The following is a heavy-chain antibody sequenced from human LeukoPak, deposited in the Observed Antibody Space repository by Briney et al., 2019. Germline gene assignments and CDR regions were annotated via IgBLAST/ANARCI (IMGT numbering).Heavy chain of an antibody. V-gene: IGHV4-30-2*02. CDR2: IYHSGST. CDR1: GGSISSGGYS. Sequence: PSETLSLTCAVSGGSISSGGYSWSWIRQPPGKGLEWIGYIYHSGSTYYNPSLKSRVTISVDRSKNQFSLRLSSVTAADTAVYYCATDPRPLWGQGTLVTVSS. J-gene: IGHJ4*02. CDR3: ATDPRPL.